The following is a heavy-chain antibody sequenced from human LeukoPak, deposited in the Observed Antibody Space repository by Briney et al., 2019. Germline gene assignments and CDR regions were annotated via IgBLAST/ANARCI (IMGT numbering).Heavy chain of an antibody. CDR3: TRAKDNWDSHPLDY. D-gene: IGHD1-7*01. CDR2: IRSKAYGGTT. Sequence: GGSLRLFCTASRFTFGDYAMSWVRQAPGKGLEWVGFIRSKAYGGTTEYAASVKGRFTISRDDSKSIAYLQMNSLKTEDTAVYYCTRAKDNWDSHPLDYWGQGTLVTVSS. CDR1: RFTFGDYA. J-gene: IGHJ4*02. V-gene: IGHV3-49*04.